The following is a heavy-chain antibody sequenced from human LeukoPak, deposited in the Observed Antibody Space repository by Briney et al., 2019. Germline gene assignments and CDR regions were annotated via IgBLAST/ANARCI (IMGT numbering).Heavy chain of an antibody. Sequence: GGSLRLSCAASEFTFSTYWMNWVRQAPGKGLEWVGRIKAKAHGGTIEYAAPVKGRFTISRDDSKNTLYLQMNSLKTEDTAVYYCTTDGVGVEGATYDNWGQGTLVSVSS. D-gene: IGHD1-26*01. V-gene: IGHV3-15*01. J-gene: IGHJ4*02. CDR1: EFTFSTYW. CDR2: IKAKAHGGTI. CDR3: TTDGVGVEGATYDN.